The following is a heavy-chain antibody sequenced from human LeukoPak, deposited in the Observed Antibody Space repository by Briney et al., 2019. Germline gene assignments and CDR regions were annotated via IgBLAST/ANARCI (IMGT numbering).Heavy chain of an antibody. CDR3: AKGGYTQYYYDSSGYVSGFDI. CDR2: IIPIFGTA. D-gene: IGHD3-22*01. V-gene: IGHV1-69*06. CDR1: GGTFSSYA. J-gene: IGHJ3*02. Sequence: SVKVSCKASGGTFSSYAINWVRQAPGQGLEWMGGIIPIFGTANYAQKFQGRVTITADKSTSTAYMELSSLRAEDTAVYYCAKGGYTQYYYDSSGYVSGFDIWGQGTMVTVSS.